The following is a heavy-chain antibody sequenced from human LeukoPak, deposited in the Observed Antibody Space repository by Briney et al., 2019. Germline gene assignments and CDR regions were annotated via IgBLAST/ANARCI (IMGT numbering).Heavy chain of an antibody. D-gene: IGHD2-21*01. CDR3: ARHDSLSLPFDY. Sequence: PSETLSLTCAVSGGSISTYYWSWIRQSPGKELEWIGTVYHTGSTNYNPSLKSRLTISADTPKNQFSLKLSSVTAADTAVFYCARHDSLSLPFDYWGQGTLVTVSS. J-gene: IGHJ4*02. CDR1: GGSISTYY. CDR2: VYHTGST. V-gene: IGHV4-59*08.